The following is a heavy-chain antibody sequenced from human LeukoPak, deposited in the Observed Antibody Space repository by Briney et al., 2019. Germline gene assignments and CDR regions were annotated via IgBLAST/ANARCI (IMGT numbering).Heavy chain of an antibody. CDR1: GFTFNTYG. D-gene: IGHD5-18*01. CDR2: VCCDGSNR. CDR3: ARGKLWPTTGGRFDY. V-gene: IGHV3-33*01. Sequence: PGGSLRLSCAASGFTFNTYGMHWVRQAPGKGLEWIAVVCCDGSNRSYADSVEGRFTISRDNSKNTLYLQINSLRVEDTAVYYCARGKLWPTTGGRFDYWGQGTLVTVSS. J-gene: IGHJ4*02.